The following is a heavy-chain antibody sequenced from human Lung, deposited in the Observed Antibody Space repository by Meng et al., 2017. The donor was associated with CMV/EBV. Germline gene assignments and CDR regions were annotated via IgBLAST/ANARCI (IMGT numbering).Heavy chain of an antibody. CDR3: ASGVGYCSSTSCQVWIDP. Sequence: SVXVSXXASGYTFTGYYMHWVRQAPGQGLEWMGWINPNSGGTNYAQKFQGRVTMTRDRSISTAYVELSRLRSDDTAVYYCASGVGYCSSTSCQVWIDPWGQGTLVTVSS. J-gene: IGHJ5*02. D-gene: IGHD2-2*01. V-gene: IGHV1-2*02. CDR2: INPNSGGT. CDR1: GYTFTGYY.